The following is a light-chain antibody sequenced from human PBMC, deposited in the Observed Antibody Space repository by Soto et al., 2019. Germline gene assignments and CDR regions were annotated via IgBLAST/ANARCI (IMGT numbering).Light chain of an antibody. CDR2: KAS. Sequence: DIQMTQSPSTLSASVGDRVTITCRASESISGSLAWYQQKPGKAPKLVMFKASTLESGVPSRFSGSGSGTEFTLSISSLQPDDFAIYYCQQYNSYPRTFGQGTKVEIK. J-gene: IGKJ1*01. CDR3: QQYNSYPRT. V-gene: IGKV1-5*03. CDR1: ESISGS.